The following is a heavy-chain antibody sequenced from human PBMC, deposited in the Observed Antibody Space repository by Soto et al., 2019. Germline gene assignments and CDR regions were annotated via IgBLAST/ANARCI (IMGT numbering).Heavy chain of an antibody. CDR1: GFPFSNNA. Sequence: GGSLRLSCAASGFPFSNNAMSWVRQAPGKGLEWVSGISGSNPYYADSVKGRFTISRDNSKNTLHLQMTTLRAEDTAVYFCAKRNRYYFDSWGQGSLVTVSS. J-gene: IGHJ4*02. CDR3: AKRNRYYFDS. V-gene: IGHV3-23*01. CDR2: ISGSNP.